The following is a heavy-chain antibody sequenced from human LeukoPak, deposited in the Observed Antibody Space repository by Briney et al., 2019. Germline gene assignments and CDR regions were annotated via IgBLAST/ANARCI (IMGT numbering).Heavy chain of an antibody. V-gene: IGHV3-21*01. CDR2: ISSSSNYI. CDR1: GFTFSSYA. D-gene: IGHD6-19*01. Sequence: GGSLRLSCAASGFTFSSYAMRGVRQAPGRGLEWVSSISSSSNYIYYAHSVKGRFTISRDNAKNSLYLQMNSLRAEDTAVYYCARGSASSGWNGDDYWGQGTLVTVSS. CDR3: ARGSASSGWNGDDY. J-gene: IGHJ4*02.